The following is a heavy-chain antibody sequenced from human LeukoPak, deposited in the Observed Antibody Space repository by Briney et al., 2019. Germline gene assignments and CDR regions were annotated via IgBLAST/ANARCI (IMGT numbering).Heavy chain of an antibody. CDR1: GGSFSGHY. V-gene: IGHV4-34*01. J-gene: IGHJ4*02. CDR2: INHSGST. Sequence: SETLSLTCAVYGGSFSGHYWSWIRQPPGKGLEWIGEINHSGSTNYNPSLKSRVTISVDTSKNQFSLKLSAVTAADTAVYYCAREPARTNWTLDNWGQGTLVTVSS. D-gene: IGHD1-20*01. CDR3: AREPARTNWTLDN.